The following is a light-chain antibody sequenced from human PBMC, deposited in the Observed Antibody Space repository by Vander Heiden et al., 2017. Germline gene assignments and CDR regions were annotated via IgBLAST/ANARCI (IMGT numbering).Light chain of an antibody. CDR3: HQRSNWPT. CDR1: QTVGIY. J-gene: IGKJ2*01. CDR2: DAS. Sequence: DIVLTQSPATLSLSPGASATLSCRTSQTVGIYLAWYQQNRGQAPRLLIFDASNRAAGIPARFSGSGSGTDFTLTISSLEREDFATYFCHQRSNWPTFGQGTKLEIK. V-gene: IGKV3-11*01.